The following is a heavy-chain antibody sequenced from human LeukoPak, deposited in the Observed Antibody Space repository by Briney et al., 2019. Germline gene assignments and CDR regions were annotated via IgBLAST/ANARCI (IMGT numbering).Heavy chain of an antibody. D-gene: IGHD4-17*01. V-gene: IGHV3-21*01. Sequence: PGGSLRLSCAASGFTFSSYSMNWVPQAPGKGLEWVSSISSSSSYIYYADSVKGRFTISRDNAKNSLYLQMNSLRAEDTAVYYCARSNGDYALGAFDIWGQGTMVTVSS. CDR1: GFTFSSYS. CDR3: ARSNGDYALGAFDI. J-gene: IGHJ3*02. CDR2: ISSSSSYI.